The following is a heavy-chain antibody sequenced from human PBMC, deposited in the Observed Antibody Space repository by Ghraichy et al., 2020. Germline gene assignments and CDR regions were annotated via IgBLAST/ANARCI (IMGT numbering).Heavy chain of an antibody. Sequence: SVKVSCKASGGTFSSYAISWVRQAPGQGLEWMGGIIPIFGTANYAQKFQGRVTITADESTSTAYMELSSLRSEDTAVYYCARDRDTYYDFWSGYWRMDVWGQGTTVTVSS. CDR2: IIPIFGTA. D-gene: IGHD3-3*01. J-gene: IGHJ6*02. V-gene: IGHV1-69*13. CDR3: ARDRDTYYDFWSGYWRMDV. CDR1: GGTFSSYA.